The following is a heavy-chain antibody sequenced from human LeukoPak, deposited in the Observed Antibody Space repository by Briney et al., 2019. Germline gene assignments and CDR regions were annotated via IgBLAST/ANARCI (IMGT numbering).Heavy chain of an antibody. D-gene: IGHD3-22*01. V-gene: IGHV6-1*01. CDR1: GDRVSSDSAA. CDR3: ARLPDYYDSSGPLAFDI. CDR2: TYYRSKWYN. Sequence: SQTLSLTCAISGDRVSSDSAAWNWIRQSPSRGLEWLGRTYYRSKWYNDYAVSVKTRITINPDTSKNQFSLQLNSVTPEDTAVYYCARLPDYYDSSGPLAFDIWGQGTMVTVSS. J-gene: IGHJ3*02.